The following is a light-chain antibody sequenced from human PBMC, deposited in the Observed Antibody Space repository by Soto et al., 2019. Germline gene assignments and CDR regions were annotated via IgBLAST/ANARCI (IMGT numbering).Light chain of an antibody. J-gene: IGKJ4*01. CDR2: GAS. Sequence: ETVMTQSPATLSVSPGERATLSCRASQSVSSNLAWYQQKPGQAPRLLIYGASTRATGIPARFSGSGSGTDFTLTISSLQSEDVAVYFCQQDKNWPPLTFGGGTKVEIK. CDR1: QSVSSN. V-gene: IGKV3-15*01. CDR3: QQDKNWPPLT.